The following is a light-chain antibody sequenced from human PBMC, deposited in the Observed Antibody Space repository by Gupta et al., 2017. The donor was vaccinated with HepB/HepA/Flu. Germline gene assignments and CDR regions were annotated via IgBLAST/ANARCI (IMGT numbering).Light chain of an antibody. V-gene: IGLV1-47*01. CDR3: AAWIDSLSGWV. J-gene: IGLJ3*02. CDR2: RNN. Sequence: QSVLTQPPSASGTPGQRVTISCSGSSSNIGGNYVCWYQQLPGTAPKLLIHRNNQRPSGVPDRVSGSKSGTSASLAISGLRSEDEGDYYCAAWIDSLSGWVFGGGTKLTVL. CDR1: SSNIGGNY.